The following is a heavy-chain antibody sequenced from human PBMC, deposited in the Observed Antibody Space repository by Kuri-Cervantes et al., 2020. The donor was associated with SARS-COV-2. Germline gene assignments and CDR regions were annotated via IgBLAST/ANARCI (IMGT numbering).Heavy chain of an antibody. CDR1: GFTFSSYW. V-gene: IGHV3-7*03. CDR2: IKQDGSEK. Sequence: LSLTCAASGFTFSSYWMSWVRQAPGKGLEWVANIKQDGSEKCYVDSVKGRFTISRDNAKNSLYLQMNSLRAEDTALYYCAKDIREQLVGGVGWFDPWGQGTLVTVSS. J-gene: IGHJ5*02. D-gene: IGHD6-6*01. CDR3: AKDIREQLVGGVGWFDP.